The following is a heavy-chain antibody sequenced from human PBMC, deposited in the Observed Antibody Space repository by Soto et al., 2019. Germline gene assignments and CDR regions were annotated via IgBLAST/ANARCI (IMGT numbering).Heavy chain of an antibody. CDR2: IIPIFGTA. CDR1: GGPFTSYA. CDR3: ASAGYSSSWYGGWFDP. Sequence: VKLVQSGAEVKKPGSSVKVSCKASGGPFTSYAFSWVRQAPGQGLGGMGGIIPIFGTANYAQKFQGRVTITADESTSTAYMERSSLRSEDTAVYYWASAGYSSSWYGGWFDPWGQGTLVTVSS. D-gene: IGHD6-13*01. J-gene: IGHJ5*02. V-gene: IGHV1-69*01.